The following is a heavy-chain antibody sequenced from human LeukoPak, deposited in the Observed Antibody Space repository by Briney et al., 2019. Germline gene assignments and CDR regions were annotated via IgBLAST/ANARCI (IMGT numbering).Heavy chain of an antibody. V-gene: IGHV1-58*01. CDR3: AAVIAARPVDYYYYGMDV. J-gene: IGHJ6*02. D-gene: IGHD6-6*01. CDR1: GFTFTSSA. Sequence: ASVKVSCKASGFTFTSSAVQWVRQARGQRLEWIGWIVVGSGNTNYAQKFQERVTITRDMSTSTAYMELSSLRSEDTAVCYCAAVIAARPVDYYYYGMDVWGQGTTVTVSS. CDR2: IVVGSGNT.